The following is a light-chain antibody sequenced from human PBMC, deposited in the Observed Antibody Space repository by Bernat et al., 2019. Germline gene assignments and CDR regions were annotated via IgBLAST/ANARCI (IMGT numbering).Light chain of an antibody. V-gene: IGLV2-14*03. CDR3: SSDTRSATYV. CDR2: AVA. CDR1: SSDIGSYNY. J-gene: IGLJ1*01. Sequence: QSALTQPASVSGSPGQSITISCIVTSSDIGSYNYVSWYQQHPGKAPNLLIYAVANRPSGVSNRFSASKSGNTASLTISGLQAEDESDYYCSSDTRSATYVFGTGTKVTVL.